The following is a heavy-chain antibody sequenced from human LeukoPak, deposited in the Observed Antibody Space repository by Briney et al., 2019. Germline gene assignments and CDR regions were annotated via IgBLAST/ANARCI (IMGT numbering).Heavy chain of an antibody. Sequence: PGGSLRLSCGAFGFTFSSSWMSWVRQAPGKGLEWVANIKQDGSEKYYVDSVKGRFTISRDNTKNSLYLQMDSLRAEDTAVYYCARISTAVAGADYWGQGTLVTVSS. CDR3: ARISTAVAGADY. V-gene: IGHV3-7*01. D-gene: IGHD6-19*01. CDR1: GFTFSSSW. CDR2: IKQDGSEK. J-gene: IGHJ4*02.